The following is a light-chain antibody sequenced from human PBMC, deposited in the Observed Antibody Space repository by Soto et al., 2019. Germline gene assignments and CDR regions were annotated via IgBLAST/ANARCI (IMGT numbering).Light chain of an antibody. Sequence: IVLTQSPVTLSVSPGDRATLSCRASQSVGSNLAWYQQRPGRPPSLLIYGASTRATGIPARFSGSGSGTDFTLSISSLAPEDFAVYYCQHRSNWPPGFGQGTRLEIK. CDR1: QSVGSN. CDR2: GAS. J-gene: IGKJ5*01. CDR3: QHRSNWPPG. V-gene: IGKV3-11*01.